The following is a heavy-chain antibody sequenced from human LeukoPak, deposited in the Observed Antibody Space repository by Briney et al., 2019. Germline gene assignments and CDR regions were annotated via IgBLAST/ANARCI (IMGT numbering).Heavy chain of an antibody. V-gene: IGHV3-30*13. CDR2: TSSDGTNK. D-gene: IGHD3-9*01. J-gene: IGHJ3*02. CDR1: GFTFSSYS. CDR3: ARASYDILTAYYNGAFDI. Sequence: GGSLRLSCAASGFTFSSYSMNWVRQAPGRGLGRVSVTSSDGTNKYYANSMRGRFTVSSDKSKNSLYLQRNSLRAEETAVYYCARASYDILTAYYNGAFDIWGQGTMVTVSS.